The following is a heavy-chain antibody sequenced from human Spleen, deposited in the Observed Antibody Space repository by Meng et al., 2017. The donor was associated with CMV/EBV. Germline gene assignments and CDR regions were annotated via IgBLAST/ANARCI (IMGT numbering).Heavy chain of an antibody. Sequence: SCKTSAGIFTTYAITWVRQAPGQGLEWMGGIIPFSGTANYAQKFQGRVTITTGESTNTAYMELSSLRSEDTAVYYCARDWFNAFDMWGQGTLVTVSS. CDR1: AGIFTTYA. V-gene: IGHV1-69*05. CDR2: IIPFSGTA. J-gene: IGHJ3*02. CDR3: ARDWFNAFDM. D-gene: IGHD3-9*01.